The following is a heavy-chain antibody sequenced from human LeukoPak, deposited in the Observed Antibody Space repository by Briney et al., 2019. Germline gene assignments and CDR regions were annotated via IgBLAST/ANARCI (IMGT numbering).Heavy chain of an antibody. J-gene: IGHJ4*02. CDR3: YYYDSSGFYPQTKIDY. Sequence: QSGRSLRLSCAASGFTFDDYAMHWVRQAPGKGLEWVSGITGSGANTYYADSVKGRFTISRDNSKNMLYLRMNSLRAEDTAVYYCYYYDSSGFYPQTKIDYWGQGTLVTVSS. D-gene: IGHD3-22*01. V-gene: IGHV3-23*01. CDR2: ITGSGANT. CDR1: GFTFDDYA.